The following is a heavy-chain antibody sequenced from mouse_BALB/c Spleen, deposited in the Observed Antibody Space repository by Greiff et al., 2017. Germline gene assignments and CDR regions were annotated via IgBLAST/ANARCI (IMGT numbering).Heavy chain of an antibody. V-gene: IGHV3-2*02. CDR1: GYSITSDYA. Sequence: EVQRVESGPGLVKPSQSLSLTCTVTGYSITSDYAWNWIRQFPGNKLEWMGYISYSGSTSYNPSLKSRISITRDTSKNQFFLQLNSVTTEDTATYYCARNPYYGSTFDYWGQGTTLTVSS. CDR2: ISYSGST. CDR3: ARNPYYGSTFDY. D-gene: IGHD1-1*01. J-gene: IGHJ2*01.